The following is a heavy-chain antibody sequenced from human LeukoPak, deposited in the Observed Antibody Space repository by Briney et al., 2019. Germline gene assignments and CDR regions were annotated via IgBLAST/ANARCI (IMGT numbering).Heavy chain of an antibody. CDR2: IYTSGST. V-gene: IGHV4-4*07. CDR3: ASSDTQGFADP. D-gene: IGHD3-10*01. Sequence: SETLSPTCTVSGGSISSYYWSWIRQPAGKGLEWIGRIYTSGSTNYNPSLKSRVTISVDKSKNQFSLKLSSVTAADTAVYYCASSDTQGFADPWGQGTLVTVSS. CDR1: GGSISSYY. J-gene: IGHJ5*02.